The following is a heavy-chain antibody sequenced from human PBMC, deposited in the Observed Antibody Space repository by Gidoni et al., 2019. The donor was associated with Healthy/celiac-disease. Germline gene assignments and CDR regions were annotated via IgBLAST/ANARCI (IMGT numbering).Heavy chain of an antibody. CDR1: GFTFSSYG. V-gene: IGHV3-33*08. J-gene: IGHJ3*02. Sequence: QVQLVESGGGVVQPGRSLRLSCAASGFTFSSYGMPWVRQAPGKGLEWVAVIWYDGSNKYYADSVKGRFTISRDNSKNTLYLQMNSLRAEDTAVYYCARGGQGLLGDAFDIWGQGTMVTVSS. CDR3: ARGGQGLLGDAFDI. D-gene: IGHD2-8*02. CDR2: IWYDGSNK.